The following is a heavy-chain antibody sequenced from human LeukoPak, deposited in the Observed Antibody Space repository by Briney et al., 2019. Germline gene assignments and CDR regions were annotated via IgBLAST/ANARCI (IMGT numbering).Heavy chain of an antibody. J-gene: IGHJ4*02. CDR1: GGSISSYY. D-gene: IGHD3-3*01. CDR3: ARGRYYDFWSGYFGFDY. Sequence: SETLSLTCTVSGGSISSYYWSWIRQPPGKGLEWIGYIYYSGSTNYKPSLKSRVTISVDTSKNQFSLKLSSVTAADTAVSYCARGRYYDFWSGYFGFDYWGQGTLVTVSS. V-gene: IGHV4-59*01. CDR2: IYYSGST.